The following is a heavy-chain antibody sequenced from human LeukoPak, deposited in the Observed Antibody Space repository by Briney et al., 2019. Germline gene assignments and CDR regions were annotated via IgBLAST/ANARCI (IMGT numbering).Heavy chain of an antibody. CDR1: GITLSNYG. CDR2: LSGSGGGT. D-gene: IGHD3-10*01. J-gene: IGHJ4*02. Sequence: AGGSLRLSCAVSGITLSNYGMSWVRQAPGKGLEWVAGLSGSGGGTNYADSVQGRFTISRDNPKNTLYLQMNSLRAEDTAVYFYAKRGVVIRVFLVGFHKEAYYFDSWGQGALVTVSS. CDR3: AKRGVVIRVFLVGFHKEAYYFDS. V-gene: IGHV3-23*01.